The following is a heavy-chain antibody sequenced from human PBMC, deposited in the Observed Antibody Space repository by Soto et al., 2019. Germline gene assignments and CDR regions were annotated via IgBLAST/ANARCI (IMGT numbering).Heavy chain of an antibody. CDR1: GFTFVDYA. Sequence: GGSLRLSCTASGFTFVDYAMSWFLQAPGKGLEWVGFIRSKAYGGTTEYAASVKGRFTISRDDSKSIAYLQMNSLKTEDAAVYYCTLTPYDSSGYYYWFDPWGQGTLVTVSS. CDR3: TLTPYDSSGYYYWFDP. D-gene: IGHD3-22*01. V-gene: IGHV3-49*03. CDR2: IRSKAYGGTT. J-gene: IGHJ5*02.